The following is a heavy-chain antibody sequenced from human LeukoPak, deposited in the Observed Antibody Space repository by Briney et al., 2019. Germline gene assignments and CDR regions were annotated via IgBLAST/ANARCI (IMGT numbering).Heavy chain of an antibody. CDR1: GFTFSSYG. CDR3: AKELRQLVRDYYYYMDV. Sequence: PWRSLSLSCAASGFTFSSYGVRWVRQAPGKGLEWVAVISYDGSNKYYADSVKGRFTISRDNSKNTLYLQMNSLRAEDTAVYYCAKELRQLVRDYYYYMDVWGKGTTVTLSS. J-gene: IGHJ6*03. D-gene: IGHD6-13*01. V-gene: IGHV3-30*18. CDR2: ISYDGSNK.